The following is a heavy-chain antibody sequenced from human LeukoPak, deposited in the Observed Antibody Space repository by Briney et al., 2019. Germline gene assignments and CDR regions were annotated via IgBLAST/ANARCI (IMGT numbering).Heavy chain of an antibody. CDR2: IYYSGST. J-gene: IGHJ4*02. Sequence: ASETLSLTCTVSGGSISSSSYYWGWIRQPPGKGLEWIGSIYYSGSTYYNPSLKSRVTISVDTSKNQFSLKLSSVTAADTAVYYCARNSGYYSAFDYWGQGTLVTVSS. CDR3: ARNSGYYSAFDY. D-gene: IGHD3-22*01. V-gene: IGHV4-39*07. CDR1: GGSISSSSYY.